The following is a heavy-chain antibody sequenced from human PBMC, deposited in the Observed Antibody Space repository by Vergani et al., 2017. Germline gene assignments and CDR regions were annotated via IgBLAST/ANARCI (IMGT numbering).Heavy chain of an antibody. J-gene: IGHJ4*02. Sequence: EVQLVQSGAEVKKPGESLKISCKGSGYSFTSYWIGWVRQMPGKGLEWMGIIYPGDSDTRYSPSFQGQVTISADKSISTAYMELSRLRSDDTAVYYCARGFLEWLPLGYWGQGTLVTVSS. CDR1: GYSFTSYW. V-gene: IGHV5-51*03. D-gene: IGHD3-3*01. CDR3: ARGFLEWLPLGY. CDR2: IYPGDSDT.